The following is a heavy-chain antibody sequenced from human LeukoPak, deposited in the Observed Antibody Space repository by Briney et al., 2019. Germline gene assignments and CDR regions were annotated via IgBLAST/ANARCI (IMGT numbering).Heavy chain of an antibody. CDR3: ARSYSGSFYPYFDY. Sequence: GGSLRLSCAASGFIVSSIYMSWVRQAPGKGLEWVSVISSGGSTYYADSVKGRFTISRDNSKNTLYLQMNSLRAEDTAMYYCARSYSGSFYPYFDYWGQGILVTVSS. D-gene: IGHD1-26*01. CDR1: GFIVSSIY. V-gene: IGHV3-53*01. CDR2: ISSGGST. J-gene: IGHJ4*02.